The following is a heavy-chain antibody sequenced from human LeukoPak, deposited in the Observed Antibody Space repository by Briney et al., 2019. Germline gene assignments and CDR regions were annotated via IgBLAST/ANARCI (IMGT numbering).Heavy chain of an antibody. D-gene: IGHD6-13*01. CDR2: IYYSGST. V-gene: IGHV4-39*07. CDR1: GGSISSSSYY. J-gene: IGHJ4*02. Sequence: PSETLSLTCTVSGGSISSSSYYWGWIRQPPGKGLEWIGSIYYSGSTYYNPSLKSRVTISVDTSKNQFSLKLSSVTAADTAVYYCASFKRQLVQRRNFDYWGQGTLVTVSS. CDR3: ASFKRQLVQRRNFDY.